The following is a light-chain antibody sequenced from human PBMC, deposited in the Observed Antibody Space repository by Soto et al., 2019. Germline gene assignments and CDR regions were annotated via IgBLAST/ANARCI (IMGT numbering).Light chain of an antibody. CDR1: SSDVGNYNL. J-gene: IGLJ2*01. CDR3: CSYAGSSPFVV. CDR2: EGS. V-gene: IGLV2-23*01. Sequence: QSALTQPASVSGSPGQSITISCTGTSSDVGNYNLVSWYQQHPGKAPKLMIYEGSKRPSGVSNRFSDSKSGNTASLTISGLQAEDEADYYCCSYAGSSPFVVFGGGTKVTVL.